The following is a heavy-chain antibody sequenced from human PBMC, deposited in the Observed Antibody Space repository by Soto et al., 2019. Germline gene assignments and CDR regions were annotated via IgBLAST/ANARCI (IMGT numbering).Heavy chain of an antibody. CDR1: GGSISSSSYY. D-gene: IGHD3-10*01. V-gene: IGHV4-39*01. J-gene: IGHJ4*02. Sequence: LSLTCTVSGGSISSSSYYWGWIRQPPGKGLEWIGGVYYTGSTYYNPSLKSRVTISVDTSKNQFSLKLSSVTAADTAVYYCARLTPGVELWFGESRFDYWGQGTLVTVS. CDR3: ARLTPGVELWFGESRFDY. CDR2: VYYTGST.